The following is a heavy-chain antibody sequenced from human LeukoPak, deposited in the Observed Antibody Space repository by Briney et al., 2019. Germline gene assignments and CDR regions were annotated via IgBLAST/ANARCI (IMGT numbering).Heavy chain of an antibody. CDR3: ATRVTDYSNFSYFWYFDL. CDR1: GGSLSSYY. CDR2: IYYSGST. D-gene: IGHD4-11*01. V-gene: IGHV4-59*01. Sequence: SETLSLTCTVSGGSLSSYYWSWLRQPPGKGLEWIGYIYYSGSTNYNPSLKSRVTISVDTSKNQFSLKLSSVTAADTAVYYCATRVTDYSNFSYFWYFDLWGRGTLVTVSS. J-gene: IGHJ2*01.